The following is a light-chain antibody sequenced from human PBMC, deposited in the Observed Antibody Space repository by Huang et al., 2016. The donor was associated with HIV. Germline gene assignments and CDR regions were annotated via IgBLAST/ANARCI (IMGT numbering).Light chain of an antibody. J-gene: IGKJ2*01. CDR1: QGVSSN. V-gene: IGKV3-15*01. CDR2: DAS. Sequence: ERVLTQSPVTLSASPGERATLSCRASQGVSSNLAWYQQKPGQAPRLLIHDASTRAYDIPARFSGSGSDIEFTLTISSLQSEDSAVYYCQQYNNWPRTFGQGTKLEIK. CDR3: QQYNNWPRT.